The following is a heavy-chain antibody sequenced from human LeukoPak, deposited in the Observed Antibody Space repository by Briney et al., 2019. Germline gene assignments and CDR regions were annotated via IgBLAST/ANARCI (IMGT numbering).Heavy chain of an antibody. CDR2: ISSSDSTI. CDR3: AAVVTKDAFDI. D-gene: IGHD4-23*01. J-gene: IGHJ3*02. V-gene: IGHV3-48*03. Sequence: GGSLRLSCAASGFTFSSYEMNWVRQAPGKGLEWVSYISSSDSTIYYADSVKGRFTISRDNAKNSLYLQMNSLRAEDTAVYYCAAVVTKDAFDIWGQGTMVTVSS. CDR1: GFTFSSYE.